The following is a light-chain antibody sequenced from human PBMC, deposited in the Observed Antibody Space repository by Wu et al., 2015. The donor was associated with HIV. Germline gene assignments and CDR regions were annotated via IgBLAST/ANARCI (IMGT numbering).Light chain of an antibody. Sequence: EIVMTQFPATLSVSPGERGTLSCSASQSVGGHLAWYQQKPGQAPRLLIYGASSRATGIPDRFSGSGSGTEFTLSINNFQSEDFAIYYCQQYTNWPRTFGQGTKVEI. CDR1: QSVGGH. J-gene: IGKJ1*01. CDR3: QQYTNWPRT. CDR2: GAS. V-gene: IGKV3-15*01.